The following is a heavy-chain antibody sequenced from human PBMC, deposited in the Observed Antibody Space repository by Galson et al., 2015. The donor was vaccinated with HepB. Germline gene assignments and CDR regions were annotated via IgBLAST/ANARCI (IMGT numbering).Heavy chain of an antibody. J-gene: IGHJ4*02. D-gene: IGHD1-14*01. V-gene: IGHV4-59*12. Sequence: ETLSLTCTVSGGSISSYYWSWIRQSPGKGLEWIGEIYHNGHTNYNPSLKSRVTMSVDNSQNQFSLKLNSVTAADTAVYYCSRQLPQPPKHDYFDYWGQGILVTVSS. CDR1: GGSISSYY. CDR3: SRQLPQPPKHDYFDY. CDR2: IYHNGHT.